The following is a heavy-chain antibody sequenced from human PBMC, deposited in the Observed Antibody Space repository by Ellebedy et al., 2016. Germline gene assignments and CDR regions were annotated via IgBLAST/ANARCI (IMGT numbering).Heavy chain of an antibody. Sequence: GSLRLXCTVSGYSISSGHYWGWIRQPPGKGLEWIGYIYYSGSTNYNPSLKSRVTISVDTSKNQFSLKLSSVTAADTAVYYCARAPRSCIPYRDCFQYWYFDLWGRGTLVTVSS. CDR1: GYSISSGHY. CDR2: IYYSGST. J-gene: IGHJ2*01. V-gene: IGHV4-61*01. D-gene: IGHD2-21*02. CDR3: ARAPRSCIPYRDCFQYWYFDL.